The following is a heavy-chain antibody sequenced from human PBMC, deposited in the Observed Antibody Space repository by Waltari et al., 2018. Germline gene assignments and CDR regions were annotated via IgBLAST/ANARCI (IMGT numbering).Heavy chain of an antibody. J-gene: IGHJ4*02. CDR1: GFTFTSSA. Sequence: QMQLVQSGPEVKKPGTSVKVSCKASGFTFTSSAVQWVRQARGQRLEWIGWIVVGSGNTNYAQKFQERVTITRDMSTSTAYMELSSLRSEDTAVYYCAAWALEWFRELSYFDYWGQGTLVTVSS. V-gene: IGHV1-58*01. D-gene: IGHD3-10*01. CDR3: AAWALEWFRELSYFDY. CDR2: IVVGSGNT.